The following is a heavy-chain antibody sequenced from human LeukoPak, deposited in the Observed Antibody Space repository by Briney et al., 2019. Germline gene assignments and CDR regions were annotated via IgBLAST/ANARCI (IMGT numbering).Heavy chain of an antibody. CDR2: IYYSGST. CDR3: ARGYSGSYGRFDY. Sequence: PSETLSLTCTVSGGSISSYYWGWIRQSPGKGLEWIGYIYYSGSTNYNPSLKSRVTISLDTSRKQFSLKLSSVTAADTAVYYCARGYSGSYGRFDYWGQGTLVTVSS. D-gene: IGHD1-26*01. CDR1: GGSISSYY. J-gene: IGHJ4*02. V-gene: IGHV4-59*01.